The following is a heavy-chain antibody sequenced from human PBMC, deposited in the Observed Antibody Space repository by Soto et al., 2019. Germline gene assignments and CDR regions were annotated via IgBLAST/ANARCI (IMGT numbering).Heavy chain of an antibody. Sequence: PSETLSLTCAVYGGSFSGYYWSWIRQPPGKGLEWIGEINHSGSTNYNPSLKSRVTISVDTSKNQFSLKLSSVTAADTAVYYCARLRWYYYGSGNYYNVYYYHGMDVWGQGTTVTVSS. D-gene: IGHD3-10*01. CDR3: ARLRWYYYGSGNYYNVYYYHGMDV. J-gene: IGHJ6*02. CDR1: GGSFSGYY. V-gene: IGHV4-34*01. CDR2: INHSGST.